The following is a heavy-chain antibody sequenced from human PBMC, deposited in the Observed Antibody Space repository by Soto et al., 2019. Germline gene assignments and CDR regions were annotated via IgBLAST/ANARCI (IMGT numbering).Heavy chain of an antibody. Sequence: QVQLVQSGAEVKKPGSSVKVSCRASGGTFSSYAVSWVRQAPGQGLEWMGVIIPLLNTPKYVQKFQGRVTITADASATTAYMALSSLISEDTAVYYCARESSSPNYYYYGMAVWGQGTPVTVSS. CDR2: IIPLLNTP. V-gene: IGHV1-69*01. D-gene: IGHD6-6*01. CDR3: ARESSSPNYYYYGMAV. CDR1: GGTFSSYA. J-gene: IGHJ6*02.